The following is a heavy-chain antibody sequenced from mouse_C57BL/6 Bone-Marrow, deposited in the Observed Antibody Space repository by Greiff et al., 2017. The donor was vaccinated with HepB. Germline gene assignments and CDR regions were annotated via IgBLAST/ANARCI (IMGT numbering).Heavy chain of an antibody. CDR2: IYPSDSET. CDR3: AIGGYSNYLAWFAY. Sequence: QVHVKQPGAELVRPGSSVKLSCKASGYTFTSYWMDWVKQRPGQGLEWIGNIYPSDSETHYNQKFKDKATLTVDKSSSTAYMQLSSLTSEASAVYYCAIGGYSNYLAWFAYWGQGTLVTVSA. D-gene: IGHD2-5*01. V-gene: IGHV1-61*01. CDR1: GYTFTSYW. J-gene: IGHJ3*01.